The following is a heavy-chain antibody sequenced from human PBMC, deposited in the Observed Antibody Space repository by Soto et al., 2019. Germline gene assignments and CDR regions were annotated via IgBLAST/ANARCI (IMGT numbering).Heavy chain of an antibody. CDR1: GGTFVGFY. J-gene: IGHJ4*02. Sequence: PSETLSLTCAVYGGTFVGFYWSLIRKPPGKGLEWIGEINHSGSTNYNPSLKSRVTISVDTSKNQFSLHLNSVTPEDTAVYYCARESVRQQLAYYFDYWGQGTLVTVSS. D-gene: IGHD6-13*01. CDR3: ARESVRQQLAYYFDY. V-gene: IGHV4-34*01. CDR2: INHSGST.